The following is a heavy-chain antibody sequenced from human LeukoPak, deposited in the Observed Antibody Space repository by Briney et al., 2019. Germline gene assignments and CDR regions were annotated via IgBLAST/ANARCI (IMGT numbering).Heavy chain of an antibody. D-gene: IGHD2-2*01. CDR3: ARHIVVVPAAIKGWFDP. J-gene: IGHJ5*02. Sequence: SETLSLTCAVYGASFSGYYWSWIRQPPGKGLEWIGEINHSGSTNYNPSLKSRVTISVDTSKNQFSLKLRSVTAADTAVYYCARHIVVVPAAIKGWFDPWGQGTLVTVSS. CDR2: INHSGST. CDR1: GASFSGYY. V-gene: IGHV4-34*01.